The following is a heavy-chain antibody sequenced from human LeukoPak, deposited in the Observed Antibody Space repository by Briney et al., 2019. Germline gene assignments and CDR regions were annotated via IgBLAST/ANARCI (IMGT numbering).Heavy chain of an antibody. CDR2: IYPGDSDT. D-gene: IGHD5-18*01. CDR1: GYSFASYW. Sequence: GESLKISCKGSGYSFASYWIGWVRQMPGKGLKWMGIIYPGDSDTRYSPSFQGQVTISADKSISTAYLQWSSLKASDTAMYYCARPNTAMATDAFDIWGQGTMVTVSS. J-gene: IGHJ3*02. CDR3: ARPNTAMATDAFDI. V-gene: IGHV5-51*01.